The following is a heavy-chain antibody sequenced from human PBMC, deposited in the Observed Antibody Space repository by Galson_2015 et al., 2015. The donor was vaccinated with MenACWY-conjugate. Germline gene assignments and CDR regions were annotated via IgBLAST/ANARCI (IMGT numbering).Heavy chain of an antibody. CDR2: IYPGDSDT. D-gene: IGHD6-19*01. V-gene: IGHV5-51*01. CDR3: ARWEVAVAESENWFDP. CDR1: GYSFTSYW. J-gene: IGHJ5*02. Sequence: QSGAEVKKPGESLKISCKGSGYSFTSYWIGWVRQMPGKGLEWMGIIYPGDSDTRYSPSFQGQVTISADKSISTAYLQWSSLKASDTAMYYCARWEVAVAESENWFDPWGQGTLVTVSS.